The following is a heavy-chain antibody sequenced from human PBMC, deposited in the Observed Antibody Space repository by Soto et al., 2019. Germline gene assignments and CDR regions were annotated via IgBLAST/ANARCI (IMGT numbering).Heavy chain of an antibody. Sequence: GASVKVSCKVSGYTLTELSMHWVRQAPGKGLEWMGGFDPEDGETIYAQKFQGRVTMTEDTSTDTAYMELSSLRSEDTAVYYCATVRYTFGRNLNWFDPWGQGTLVTVSS. CDR3: ATVRYTFGRNLNWFDP. CDR1: GYTLTELS. V-gene: IGHV1-24*01. D-gene: IGHD2-2*02. J-gene: IGHJ5*02. CDR2: FDPEDGET.